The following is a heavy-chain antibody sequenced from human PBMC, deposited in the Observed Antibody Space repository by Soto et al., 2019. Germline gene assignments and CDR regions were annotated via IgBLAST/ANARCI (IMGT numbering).Heavy chain of an antibody. CDR3: VRADWCGDDWRRFFDY. V-gene: IGHV4-38-2*01. J-gene: IGHJ4*02. Sequence: SETLSRTGDGSGYSITSGDFWGWIRQPPGKGMEWIGSIYHNRNTQDNPTLKSRVVLSVDTSKNQFSLKLSSVTAADTAVYYCVRADWCGDDWRRFFDYWGQGALVTVSS. CDR1: GYSITSGDF. CDR2: IYHNRNT. D-gene: IGHD2-21*02.